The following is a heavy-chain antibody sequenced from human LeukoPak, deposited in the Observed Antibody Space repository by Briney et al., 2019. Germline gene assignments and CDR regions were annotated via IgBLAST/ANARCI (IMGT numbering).Heavy chain of an antibody. V-gene: IGHV4-4*07. CDR3: ARGYYDFWSGTPRYFDY. CDR1: GGSISSYY. D-gene: IGHD3-3*01. J-gene: IGHJ4*02. CDR2: IYTSGST. Sequence: SETLSLTCTVSGGSISSYYWSWIRQPAGKGLEWIGLIYTSGSTNYNPSLKSRVTMSVDTSKNQFSLKLSSVTAADTAVYYCARGYYDFWSGTPRYFDYWGQGTLVTVSS.